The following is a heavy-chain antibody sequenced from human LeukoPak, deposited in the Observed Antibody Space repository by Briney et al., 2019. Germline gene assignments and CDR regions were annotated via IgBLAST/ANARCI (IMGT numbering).Heavy chain of an antibody. J-gene: IGHJ4*02. V-gene: IGHV3-21*01. Sequence: GGSLRLSCAASGFAFRSYWMNWVRQAPGKGLEWVSSISSSSGYIYYADSVKGRFTISRDNAKNSLYLQMNSLRAEDTAVYYCARVGVTFGGVIVRSYYFDYWGQGTLVTVSS. CDR2: ISSSSGYI. D-gene: IGHD3-16*02. CDR1: GFAFRSYW. CDR3: ARVGVTFGGVIVRSYYFDY.